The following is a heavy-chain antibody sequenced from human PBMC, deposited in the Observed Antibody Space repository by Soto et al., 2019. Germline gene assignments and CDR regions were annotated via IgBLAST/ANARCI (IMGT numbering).Heavy chain of an antibody. V-gene: IGHV1-18*01. J-gene: IGHJ6*02. CDR3: ARDQGITTFGVYSMYYYGMDV. Sequence: QVQLVQSGAEVKKPGASVKVSCKASGYTFTSSGISWVRQAPGQGLEWMGWISTDNGNTNYAQHLQSRVSMTTDTTTSTAYIDLRSLRSDDTAVYYCARDQGITTFGVYSMYYYGMDVWGQGTTVTVSS. CDR2: ISTDNGNT. D-gene: IGHD3-3*01. CDR1: GYTFTSSG.